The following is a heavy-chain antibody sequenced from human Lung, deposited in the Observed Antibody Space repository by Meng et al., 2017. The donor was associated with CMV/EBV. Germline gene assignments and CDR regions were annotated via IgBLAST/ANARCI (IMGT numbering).Heavy chain of an antibody. CDR2: ISAYTGKA. V-gene: IGHV1-18*01. CDR3: ARFEEKGTILLDY. J-gene: IGHJ4*02. Sequence: LVQAGGGGRKPGASVKVSCKASGFPLATYGFSWVRQAPGQGLDWMGWISAYTGKAEYAENLQGRVTLTTDTSTSTSFMELRSLTFDDTAVYYCARFEEKGTILLDYWGQGTLVTVSS. D-gene: IGHD5-24*01. CDR1: GFPLATYG.